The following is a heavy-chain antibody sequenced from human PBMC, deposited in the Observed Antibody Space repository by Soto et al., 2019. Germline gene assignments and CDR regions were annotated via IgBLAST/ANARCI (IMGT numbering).Heavy chain of an antibody. CDR1: GFIFTNYE. CDR2: ISSRGSGSTM. Sequence: GGSLRLSCVASGFIFTNYEMNWVRQAPGKGLEWVSYISSRGSGSTMYYADSVKGRFTVSRDTTKNSLFLQMNSLRVDDTARDYCARGGHRAFAIWGQGITVTVSS. J-gene: IGHJ3*02. CDR3: ARGGHRAFAI. V-gene: IGHV3-48*03. D-gene: IGHD3-16*01.